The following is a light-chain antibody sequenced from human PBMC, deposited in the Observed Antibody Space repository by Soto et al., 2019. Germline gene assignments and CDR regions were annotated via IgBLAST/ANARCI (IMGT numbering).Light chain of an antibody. Sequence: TLPAAVGDRVTITCRASQRISYWLAWYQQKQGKAPKLLIYDASSLESGVPSTFSGSGSGTEFTLTISSRQPDDFATYYCQQYNSYPWTFGQGAKVDI. V-gene: IGKV1-5*01. J-gene: IGKJ1*01. CDR3: QQYNSYPWT. CDR2: DAS. CDR1: QRISYW.